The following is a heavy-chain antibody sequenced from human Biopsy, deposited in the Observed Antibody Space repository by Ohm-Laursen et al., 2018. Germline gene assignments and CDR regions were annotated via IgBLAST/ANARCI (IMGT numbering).Heavy chain of an antibody. V-gene: IGHV4-59*01. Sequence: TLSFTCTVSGGSISSDYWSWIRQTPGKGLEWIGYIYYSASTNYNPSLKSRVTISVDTSKNQFFLRLNSATAADTAVYYWARATNSTGWPYYYFYGMDVWGQGTTVTVSS. J-gene: IGHJ6*02. D-gene: IGHD2/OR15-2a*01. CDR1: GGSISSDY. CDR2: IYYSAST. CDR3: ARATNSTGWPYYYFYGMDV.